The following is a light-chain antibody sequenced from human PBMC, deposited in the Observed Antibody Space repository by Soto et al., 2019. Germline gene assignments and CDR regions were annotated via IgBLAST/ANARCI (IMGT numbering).Light chain of an antibody. J-gene: IGKJ4*01. CDR3: HHRSNWALT. CDR2: DAS. CDR1: QGISDC. Sequence: EIVLTQSPATLSLSPGEPAAPSCRTRQGISDCLAWYHQKPGQAPRLLIYDASTRATGVPGMFRGSGAGTDFALTHRSLGREEFAVYFCHHRSNWALTLRGGSKV. V-gene: IGKV3-11*01.